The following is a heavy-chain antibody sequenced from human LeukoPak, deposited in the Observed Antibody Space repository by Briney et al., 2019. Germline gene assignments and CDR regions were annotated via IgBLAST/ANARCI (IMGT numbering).Heavy chain of an antibody. CDR3: ARDLFYYDSSGYSHGDTFDY. Sequence: GASVKVSCKASGYTFTSYGLSWVRQAPGQGLEWVGWISGNNGHTNYAQELQGRVTMTTDTSTSTAYMELRSLRSDDTAVYYCARDLFYYDSSGYSHGDTFDYWGQGTLVTVSS. CDR1: GYTFTSYG. D-gene: IGHD3-22*01. CDR2: ISGNNGHT. V-gene: IGHV1-18*04. J-gene: IGHJ4*02.